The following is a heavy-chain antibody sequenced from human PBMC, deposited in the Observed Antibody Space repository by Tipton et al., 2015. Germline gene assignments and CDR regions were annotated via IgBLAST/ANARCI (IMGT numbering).Heavy chain of an antibody. V-gene: IGHV4-38-2*01. CDR2: ISHSGNT. J-gene: IGHJ4*02. Sequence: LRLSCAVSAYSITSDYYWGWIRQPPGKGLEWIGSISHSGNTYYNPSLKSRVTISVDTSKNQFSLRVRSVTAADTAVYYCACQDYDILTRDYQTVDYWGQGTLVTVSS. D-gene: IGHD3-9*01. CDR3: ACQDYDILTRDYQTVDY. CDR1: AYSITSDYY.